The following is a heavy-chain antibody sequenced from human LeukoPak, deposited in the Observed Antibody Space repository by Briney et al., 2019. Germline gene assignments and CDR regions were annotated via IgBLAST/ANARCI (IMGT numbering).Heavy chain of an antibody. Sequence: SETLSLTCAVYGGSFSGYYWSWIRQPPGKGLEWIGEINHSGSTNYNPSLKSRVTISVDTSKNQFSLKLSSVTAADTAVYYCAGSIVGATSAEYFQHWGQGTLVTVSS. D-gene: IGHD1-26*01. J-gene: IGHJ1*01. CDR3: AGSIVGATSAEYFQH. CDR2: INHSGST. V-gene: IGHV4-34*01. CDR1: GGSFSGYY.